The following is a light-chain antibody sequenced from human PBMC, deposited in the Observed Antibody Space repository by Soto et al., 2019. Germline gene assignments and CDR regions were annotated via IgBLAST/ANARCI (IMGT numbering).Light chain of an antibody. Sequence: QSVLIQPASVSGSPGQSITISCTGTSSDVGGYNYVSWFQQHPGKAPKLMIYEVSNRPSGVSNRFSGSNSGNTASLTISGLQAEDEADYYCSSYTTSSTLVVFGGGTKLTVL. J-gene: IGLJ2*01. CDR2: EVS. CDR3: SSYTTSSTLVV. CDR1: SSDVGGYNY. V-gene: IGLV2-14*01.